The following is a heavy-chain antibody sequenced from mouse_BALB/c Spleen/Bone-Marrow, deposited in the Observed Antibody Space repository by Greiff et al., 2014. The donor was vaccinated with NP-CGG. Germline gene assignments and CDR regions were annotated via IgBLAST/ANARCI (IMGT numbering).Heavy chain of an antibody. J-gene: IGHJ3*01. V-gene: IGHV1S22*01. Sequence: LKESGSELVRPGASVKLSCKAFGYTFTSYWMHWVKQRPGQGLEWIGNIYPGSGSTNYDEKFKSKATLTVDTSSSTAYMQLSSLTSVDSAVYYCTGAPGFADWGQGTLVTVSA. CDR2: IYPGSGST. CDR1: GYTFTSYW. CDR3: TGAPGFAD.